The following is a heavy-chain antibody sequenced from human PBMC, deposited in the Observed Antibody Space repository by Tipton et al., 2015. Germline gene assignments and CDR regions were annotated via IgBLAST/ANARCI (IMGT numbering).Heavy chain of an antibody. CDR2: IHHSGDT. V-gene: IGHV4-39*07. D-gene: IGHD2-8*01. J-gene: IGHJ4*02. CDR3: ASQDIVLMVYGFDY. Sequence: TLSLTCTVSGGSVTSGSYYWSWIRQPPGKGLEWIGNIHHSGDTYYNPSPESRVTISVDTSKNQFSLNLRSVTAADTAVYYCASQDIVLMVYGFDYWGQGTLVTVSS. CDR1: GGSVTSGSYY.